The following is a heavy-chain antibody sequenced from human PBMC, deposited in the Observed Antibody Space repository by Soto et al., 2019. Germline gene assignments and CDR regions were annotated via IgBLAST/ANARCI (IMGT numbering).Heavy chain of an antibody. J-gene: IGHJ5*02. Sequence: QVQLQESGPGLVKPSQTLSLTCTVSGGSISSGGYYWNWIRQHPGKGLEWIGYIYYIGSTYYNPSLXSXXPISGDTSKNQFSLRLSSVTAADTAVYYCARSVFPWGQGTLVTVSS. V-gene: IGHV4-31*03. CDR1: GGSISSGGYY. CDR2: IYYIGST. CDR3: ARSVFP.